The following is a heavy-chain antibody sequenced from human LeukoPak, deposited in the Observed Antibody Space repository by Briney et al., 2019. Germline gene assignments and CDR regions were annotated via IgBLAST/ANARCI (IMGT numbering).Heavy chain of an antibody. J-gene: IGHJ6*03. CDR1: GFTFDDYA. Sequence: PGRSLRLSCAASGFTFDDYAMHWVRQAPGKGLEWVSGISWNSGSIGYADSVKGRFTISRDNAKNSLYLQMNSLRAEDMALYYCAKGVGSYYYYYYMDVWGKGTTVTVSS. CDR3: AKGVGSYYYYYYMDV. CDR2: ISWNSGSI. V-gene: IGHV3-9*03. D-gene: IGHD3-16*01.